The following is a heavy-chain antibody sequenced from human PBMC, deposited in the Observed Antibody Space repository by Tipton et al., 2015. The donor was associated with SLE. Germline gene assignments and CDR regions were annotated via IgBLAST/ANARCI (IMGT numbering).Heavy chain of an antibody. CDR3: ASSLLVVYAELDY. Sequence: GSLRLSCAASGFTFYNYAMSWVRQAPGKGLEWVSLIYSGGSAYYADSVKGRFTISRDDSKNTLYLQMNSLRPEDTAVYYCASSLLVVYAELDYWGQGTLVTVSS. CDR1: GFTFYNYA. D-gene: IGHD2-8*02. CDR2: IYSGGSA. V-gene: IGHV3-23*03. J-gene: IGHJ4*02.